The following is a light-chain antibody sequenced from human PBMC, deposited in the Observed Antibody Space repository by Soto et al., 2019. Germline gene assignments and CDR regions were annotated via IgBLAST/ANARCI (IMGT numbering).Light chain of an antibody. Sequence: QSVLTQPPSASGTPGQRVTISCSGSSSNIGSNYVYWYQHLPGTAPKLLIYSNNQRPSGVPDRFSGSKSGTSASLAISGLRSEDEADYYCAAWDDSLTGYYVFGTGTKVTVL. CDR2: SNN. CDR1: SSNIGSNY. CDR3: AAWDDSLTGYYV. V-gene: IGLV1-47*02. J-gene: IGLJ1*01.